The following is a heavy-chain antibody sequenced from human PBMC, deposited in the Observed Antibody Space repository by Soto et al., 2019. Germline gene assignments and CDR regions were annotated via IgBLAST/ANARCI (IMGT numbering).Heavy chain of an antibody. CDR3: ATLGYSSSWPYHDGFDM. V-gene: IGHV4-31*03. CDR2: IHYSGSA. CDR1: GGSIATGDHY. J-gene: IGHJ3*02. D-gene: IGHD6-13*01. Sequence: QVQLQESGPGLVKPSQTLSLTCTVSGGSIATGDHYWSWVRQHPGKGLEWIGYIHYSGSAYYKPSLKSRATISVDTSQNQLSLTLGSVTDADSAVYYCATLGYSSSWPYHDGFDMWGQGTLVTVSS.